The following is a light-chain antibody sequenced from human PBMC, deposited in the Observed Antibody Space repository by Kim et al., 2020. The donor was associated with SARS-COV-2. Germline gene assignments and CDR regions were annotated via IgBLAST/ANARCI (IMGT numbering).Light chain of an antibody. CDR1: SLTEYY. V-gene: IGLV3-19*01. CDR3: PSRDRRGHHWV. CDR2: GPA. J-gene: IGLJ3*02. Sequence: SSELTQDPAVSVALGQTVRITCQGDSLTEYYASWYQQKPGQAPALVPSGPANRPSVLPARFSGSPSGNTASFTITGAQAEDESAYYCPSRDRRGHHWVFG.